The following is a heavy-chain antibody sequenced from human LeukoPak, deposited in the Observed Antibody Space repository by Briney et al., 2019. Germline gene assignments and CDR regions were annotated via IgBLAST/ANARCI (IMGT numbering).Heavy chain of an antibody. J-gene: IGHJ6*02. CDR2: IYYSGSP. CDR1: GGPINSYY. V-gene: IGHV4-59*08. D-gene: IGHD6-19*01. CDR3: ARSIVVAGFVSDYHYYGMDV. Sequence: SETLSLTCTVSGGPINSYYWSWLRQPPGKGLEWVGYIYYSGSPTYHPSLKSRVPISIHTSKKHFSLKLSSVTAADTAVYYCARSIVVAGFVSDYHYYGMDVWGQGTTVTVSS.